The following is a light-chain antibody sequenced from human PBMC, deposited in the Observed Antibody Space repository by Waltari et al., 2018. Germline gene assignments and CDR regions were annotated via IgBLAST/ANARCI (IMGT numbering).Light chain of an antibody. CDR3: MQGTHLPYT. CDR1: QSLVHSDGNTH. CDR2: RVS. J-gene: IGKJ2*01. V-gene: IGKV2-30*02. Sequence: EVVVTQSPLSLPVTLGQAASIPCRPSQSLVHSDGNTHLTWFQQRPGQSPRRLIYRVSKRDSGVPDRFSGSGSGTDFTLKISRVEAEDLGVYYCMQGTHLPYTFGQGTKLDI.